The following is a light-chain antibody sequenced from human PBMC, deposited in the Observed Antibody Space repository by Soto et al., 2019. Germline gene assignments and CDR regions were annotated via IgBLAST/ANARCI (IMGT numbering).Light chain of an antibody. CDR2: EGS. V-gene: IGLV2-23*01. J-gene: IGLJ1*01. CDR1: SSDIGSYNL. Sequence: QSVLTQPAYGSGAPVQSITISCPGTSSDIGSYNLVSWYQQYPGKPPKLMIYEGSKRPSGVSSRFSGSKSGSTASLTISGLRTEDEADYYCCSYAGSITYVFGTGTKVTVL. CDR3: CSYAGSITYV.